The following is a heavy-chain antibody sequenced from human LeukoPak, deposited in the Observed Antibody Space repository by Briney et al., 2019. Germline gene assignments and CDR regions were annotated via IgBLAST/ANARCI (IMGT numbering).Heavy chain of an antibody. D-gene: IGHD2-2*01. CDR2: MNPNSGNT. Sequence: ASVKVSCKASGYTFTSYDINWVRQATGQGLEWMGWMNPNSGNTGYAQKFQGRVTITRNTSISTAYMELSSLRSEDTAVYYCARAVQNCSSTSCYDGLWYNWFDPWGQGTLVTVSS. J-gene: IGHJ5*02. V-gene: IGHV1-8*03. CDR3: ARAVQNCSSTSCYDGLWYNWFDP. CDR1: GYTFTSYD.